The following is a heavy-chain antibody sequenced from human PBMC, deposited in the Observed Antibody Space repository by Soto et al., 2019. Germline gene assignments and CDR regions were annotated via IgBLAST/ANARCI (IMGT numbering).Heavy chain of an antibody. Sequence: GGSLRLSCAASGFIFGNFWMSWVRQAPGKGLEWVANIKQDGSEKYYVDSVKGRFTISRDDSKSIAYLQMNSLKTEDTAVYYCTAGKLYPSLDFDYWGQGTLVTVSS. CDR2: IKQDGSEK. CDR1: GFIFGNFW. CDR3: TAGKLYPSLDFDY. V-gene: IGHV3-7*03. J-gene: IGHJ4*02. D-gene: IGHD2-8*01.